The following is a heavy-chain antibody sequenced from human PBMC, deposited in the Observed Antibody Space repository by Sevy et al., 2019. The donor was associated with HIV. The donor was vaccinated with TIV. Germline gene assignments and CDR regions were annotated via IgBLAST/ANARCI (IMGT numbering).Heavy chain of an antibody. Sequence: GGSLRLSCAASGFSLSGYGMHWVRQAPGKGLEWVAVIWYDGSNKAYADSVKGRFTISRDNSKNTRHLQMNSLRAGDTAVYYCARESIAVAGIGYYFKYWGQGTLVTVSS. CDR2: IWYDGSNK. J-gene: IGHJ4*02. V-gene: IGHV3-33*01. CDR3: ARESIAVAGIGYYFKY. D-gene: IGHD6-19*01. CDR1: GFSLSGYG.